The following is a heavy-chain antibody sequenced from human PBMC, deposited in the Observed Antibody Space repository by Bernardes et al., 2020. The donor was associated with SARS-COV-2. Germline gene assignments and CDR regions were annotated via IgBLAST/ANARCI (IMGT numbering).Heavy chain of an antibody. J-gene: IGHJ4*02. V-gene: IGHV4-39*01. CDR1: GGSISTSSYY. CDR2: VYSSGST. Sequence: SETLSLTCTVSGGSISTSSYYWGWVRQPPGKGLEWVGSVYSSGSTYYNLSLKSRVTIFVDTSKNQFSLQLGSVTATDTAVYYCTRQPTPYYFDYWGQGALVTVSS. CDR3: TRQPTPYYFDY.